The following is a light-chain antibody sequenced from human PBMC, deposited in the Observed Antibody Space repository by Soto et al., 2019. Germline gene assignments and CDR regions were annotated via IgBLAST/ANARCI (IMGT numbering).Light chain of an antibody. V-gene: IGKV3-20*01. J-gene: IGKJ3*01. CDR2: GAS. CDR3: QKYGSSPFT. CDR1: PSVSGSN. Sequence: EIVLTRSPGTLSLSPCEGATLSGMASPSVSGSNLAWYQQKPGQAPRLVIYGASSRATGIPDRFSGSGSGTDFTLTISRLEPEDFAVYYCQKYGSSPFTFGPGTKVDIK.